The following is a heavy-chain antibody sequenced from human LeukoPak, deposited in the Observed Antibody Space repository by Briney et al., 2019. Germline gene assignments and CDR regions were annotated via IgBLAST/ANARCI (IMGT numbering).Heavy chain of an antibody. CDR2: IYYSGST. V-gene: IGHV4-31*03. CDR1: GGSISSGGYY. J-gene: IGHJ1*01. D-gene: IGHD2-15*01. Sequence: PSETLSLTCTVSGGSISSGGYYWSWIRQHPGKGLEWIGYIYYSGSTYYNPSLKSRVTISVDTSKNQFSLKLSSVTAADTAVYYCARYCSGGSCYSRYFQHWGQGTLVTVSS. CDR3: ARYCSGGSCYSRYFQH.